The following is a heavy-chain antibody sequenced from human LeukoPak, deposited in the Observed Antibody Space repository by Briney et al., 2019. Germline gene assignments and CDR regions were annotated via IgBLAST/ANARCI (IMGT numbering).Heavy chain of an antibody. CDR1: GYTFTGYY. D-gene: IGHD2-15*01. V-gene: IGHV1-2*02. CDR2: INPNSGGT. CDR3: ARGCSGGSCYSDYYYYGMDV. J-gene: IGHJ6*02. Sequence: ASVKVSCKASGYTFTGYYMHWVRQAPGQGLEWMGWINPNSGGTNYAQKFQGRVTMTRDTSISTAYMELSRLRSDDTAEYYCARGCSGGSCYSDYYYYGMDVWGQGTTVTVSS.